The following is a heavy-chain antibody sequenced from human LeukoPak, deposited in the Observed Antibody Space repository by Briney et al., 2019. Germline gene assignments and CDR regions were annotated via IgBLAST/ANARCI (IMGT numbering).Heavy chain of an antibody. CDR2: FYASESS. CDR3: ARASGSDAFDI. CDR1: GASISSYY. Sequence: SETLSLTCIVSGASISSYYWSWIRQPAGKGLEWIGRFYASESSNYNPSLESRVTMSVDTSKNQFSLKLTSVTAADTAVYYCARASGSDAFDIWGQGTMVTVSS. J-gene: IGHJ3*02. D-gene: IGHD3-10*01. V-gene: IGHV4-4*07.